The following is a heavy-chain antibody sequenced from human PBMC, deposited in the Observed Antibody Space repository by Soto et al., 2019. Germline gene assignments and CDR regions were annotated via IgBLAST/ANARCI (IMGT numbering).Heavy chain of an antibody. J-gene: IGHJ3*01. CDR2: IYHGESKT. CDR3: TRDLDYGGNSDSIDV. CDR1: GNSFISCC. D-gene: IGHD4-17*01. Sequence: PGEALEISLKGSGNSFISCCNAWVREMPEKGLEWMGNIYHGESKTTNSPSFQGQVIISAEKTISTVYVQWSSLKASDTAMYYCTRDLDYGGNSDSIDVWGQGTMVTVSS. V-gene: IGHV5-51*02.